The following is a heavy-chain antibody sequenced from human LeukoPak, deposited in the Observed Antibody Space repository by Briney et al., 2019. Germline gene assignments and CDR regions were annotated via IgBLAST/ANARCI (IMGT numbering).Heavy chain of an antibody. CDR1: GGSITSYY. CDR3: ATRYDSTWYQF. J-gene: IGHJ4*02. V-gene: IGHV4-59*08. D-gene: IGHD6-13*01. CDR2: MLYRQST. Sequence: PSETLSLTCTVSGGSITSYYLSWVRQPPGKGREWIGYMLYRQSTRYNPALKSRVTMSMDTSKNQVSLKLRSVTAADTAVYYCATRYDSTWYQFWGRGTLVTVSS.